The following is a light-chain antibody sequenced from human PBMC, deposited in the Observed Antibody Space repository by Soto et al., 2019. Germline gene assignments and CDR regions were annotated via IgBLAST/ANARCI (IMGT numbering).Light chain of an antibody. J-gene: IGLJ1*01. V-gene: IGLV1-40*01. CDR2: GNS. CDR3: QSYDSSLSASYV. Sequence: QSVLTQPPSVSGAPGQRVTISCTGSSSNIWAGYDVHWYQQLPGTAPKLLIYGNSNQPSGFPELFSGSKSGTSASLAITGLQAEDEADYHCQSYDSSLSASYVFGTGTQMPVL. CDR1: SSNIWAGYD.